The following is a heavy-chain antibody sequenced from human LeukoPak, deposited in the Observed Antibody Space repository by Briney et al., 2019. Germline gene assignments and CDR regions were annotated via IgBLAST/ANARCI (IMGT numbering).Heavy chain of an antibody. V-gene: IGHV4-34*01. CDR1: GGSFSGYY. J-gene: IGHJ5*02. D-gene: IGHD3-10*01. CDR3: ARDLSRYGSGRSGGFDP. CDR2: INHSGST. Sequence: SETLSLTCAVYGGSFSGYYWSWIRQPPGKGLEWIGEINHSGSTNYNPSLKSRVTISVDTSKNQFSLKLSSVTAADTAVYYCARDLSRYGSGRSGGFDPWGQGTLVTVSS.